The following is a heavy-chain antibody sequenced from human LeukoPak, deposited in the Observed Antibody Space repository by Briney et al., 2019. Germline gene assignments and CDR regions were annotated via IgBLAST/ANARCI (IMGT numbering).Heavy chain of an antibody. CDR2: INAGNGNT. V-gene: IGHV1-3*01. D-gene: IGHD2-15*01. CDR3: ARDRAIGYCSGGSCPYYFDY. Sequence: ASVNVSCKASGYTFTSYAMHWVRQAPGQRLEWMGWINAGNGNTKYSQKFQGRVTITRDTSASTAYMELSSLRSEDTAVYYCARDRAIGYCSGGSCPYYFDYWGQGTLVTVSS. J-gene: IGHJ4*02. CDR1: GYTFTSYA.